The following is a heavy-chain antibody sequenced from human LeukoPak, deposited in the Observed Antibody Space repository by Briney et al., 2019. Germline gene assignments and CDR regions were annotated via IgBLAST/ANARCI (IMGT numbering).Heavy chain of an antibody. CDR2: INHSGST. CDR3: ARGGTGYCSGGSCYSQAY. D-gene: IGHD2-15*01. V-gene: IGHV4-34*01. Sequence: SETLSLTCAVYGGSFSDYYWSWIRQHPGKGLEWIGEINHSGSTNYNPSLKSRVTISVDTSKNQFSLKLSSVTAADTAVYYCARGGTGYCSGGSCYSQAYWGQGTLVTVSS. CDR1: GGSFSDYY. J-gene: IGHJ4*02.